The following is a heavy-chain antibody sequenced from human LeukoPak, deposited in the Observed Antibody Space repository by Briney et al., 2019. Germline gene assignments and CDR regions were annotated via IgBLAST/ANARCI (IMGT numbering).Heavy chain of an antibody. Sequence: GGSLRVSCAASGYAFSSYGMHWVRQAPGKGLEWVAFIRYDGNNKNYADSVKGRFTISRDNSKNTLYLQMNSLRPEDTAMYYCTGETYYFDHWGQGALVTVSS. J-gene: IGHJ4*02. D-gene: IGHD3-10*01. CDR2: IRYDGNNK. CDR1: GYAFSSYG. CDR3: TGETYYFDH. V-gene: IGHV3-30*02.